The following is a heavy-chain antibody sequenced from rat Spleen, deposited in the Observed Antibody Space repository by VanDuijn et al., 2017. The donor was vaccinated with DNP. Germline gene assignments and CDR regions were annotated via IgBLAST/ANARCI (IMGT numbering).Heavy chain of an antibody. CDR1: GFTFNNFW. V-gene: IGHV5-31*01. CDR3: ARSTITAISNWFLY. CDR2: ISSNGDDT. D-gene: IGHD1-2*01. J-gene: IGHJ3*01. Sequence: EVQLVESGGGLVQPGRSLKLSCAASGFTFNNFWMTWIRQVPGKGLEWVASISSNGDDTYYPASVKGRFTISRDNAKNTLYLHMNSLRSEDTATYYCARSTITAISNWFLYWGQGTLVTVSS.